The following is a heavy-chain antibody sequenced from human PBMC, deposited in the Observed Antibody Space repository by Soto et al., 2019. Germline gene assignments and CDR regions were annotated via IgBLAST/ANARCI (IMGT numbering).Heavy chain of an antibody. D-gene: IGHD6-19*01. V-gene: IGHV3-23*01. CDR1: GFTFSNYA. J-gene: IGHJ4*02. CDR3: AKGKTSGWYYFDY. Sequence: GGSLRLSCVASGFTFSNYAMSWVRQAPGKGLEWVSGISASGRDTYYADSVKDRFTISRDSFKNTLYLQMNSPRAEDTGTYYCAKGKTSGWYYFDYWGQGALVTVSS. CDR2: ISASGRDT.